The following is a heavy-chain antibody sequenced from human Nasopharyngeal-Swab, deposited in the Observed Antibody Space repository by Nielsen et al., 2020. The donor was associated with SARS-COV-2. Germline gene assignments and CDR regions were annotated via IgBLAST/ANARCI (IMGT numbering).Heavy chain of an antibody. CDR2: ISWNSGSI. CDR3: AREVPYSGHDDAFDI. Sequence: GGSLRLSCAASGFTFDDYAMHWVRQAPGKGLEWVSGISWNSGSIGYADSVKGRFTISRDNAKNSLYLQMNSLRAEDTAVYYCAREVPYSGHDDAFDIWGQGTMVTVSA. CDR1: GFTFDDYA. J-gene: IGHJ3*02. V-gene: IGHV3-9*01. D-gene: IGHD1-26*01.